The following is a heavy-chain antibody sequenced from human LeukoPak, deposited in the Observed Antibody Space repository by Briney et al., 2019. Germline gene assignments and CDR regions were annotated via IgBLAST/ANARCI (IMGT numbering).Heavy chain of an antibody. Sequence: GESLKISFKGSGYSFTSYWIGWVRQMPGKGLEWMGIIDPSDSETRYTPSFQGQVTISADKSLSTAYLQWNSLKASDTAMYYCARQTAMGRSGDYWGQGTLVTVSS. CDR3: ARQTAMGRSGDY. V-gene: IGHV5-51*01. J-gene: IGHJ4*02. CDR2: IDPSDSET. CDR1: GYSFTSYW. D-gene: IGHD5-18*01.